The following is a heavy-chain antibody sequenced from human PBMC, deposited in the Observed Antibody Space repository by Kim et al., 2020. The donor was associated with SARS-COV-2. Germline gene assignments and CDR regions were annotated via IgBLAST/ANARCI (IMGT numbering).Heavy chain of an antibody. CDR3: ARDYDILTAVPPYAMGAYYYGMDV. V-gene: IGHV1-69*13. D-gene: IGHD3-9*01. J-gene: IGHJ6*02. CDR2: IIPIFGTA. Sequence: SVKVSCKASGGTFSSYAISWVRQAPGQGLEWMGGIIPIFGTANYAQKFQGRVTITADESTSTAYMELSSLRSEDTAVYYCARDYDILTAVPPYAMGAYYYGMDVWGQGTTVTVSS. CDR1: GGTFSSYA.